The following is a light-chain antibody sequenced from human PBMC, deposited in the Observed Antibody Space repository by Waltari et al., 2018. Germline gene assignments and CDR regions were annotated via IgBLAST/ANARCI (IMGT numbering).Light chain of an antibody. V-gene: IGKV3-15*01. J-gene: IGKJ4*01. CDR3: QQYNNFLT. Sequence: EIVMTQSPVTLSVSPGERATLSCRASQSVSSNLAWYQQKPGQAPRLLIYGASTRATGIPARFSGSGSGTEFTLTISSLQSEDFAVYYCQQYNNFLTFGGGTKVEIK. CDR1: QSVSSN. CDR2: GAS.